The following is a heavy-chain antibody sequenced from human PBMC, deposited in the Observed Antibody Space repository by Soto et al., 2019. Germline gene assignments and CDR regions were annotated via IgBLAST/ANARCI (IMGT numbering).Heavy chain of an antibody. V-gene: IGHV5-51*01. D-gene: IGHD3-9*01. CDR3: ARHEGYFDWPRAYGMDV. CDR1: GYSFITYW. J-gene: IGHJ6*02. CDR2: IYPGDSNT. Sequence: GESLKISCKGSGYSFITYWIVWVRQMPGKGLEWMGIIYPGDSNTRYSPSFQGQVTISADKSISTAYLYWSSLKASDTAMYYCARHEGYFDWPRAYGMDVWGQGTTVTVSS.